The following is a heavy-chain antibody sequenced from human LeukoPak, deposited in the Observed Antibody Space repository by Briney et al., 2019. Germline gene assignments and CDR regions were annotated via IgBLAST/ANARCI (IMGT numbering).Heavy chain of an antibody. J-gene: IGHJ4*02. CDR1: GFTVSGNY. CDR3: ARDSHGDGIGR. V-gene: IGHV3-66*01. CDR2: IYSGDYT. Sequence: GGSLRLSCAASGFTVSGNYMSWVRQASGKGLEWVSVIYSGDYTYYADSVKGRFTISRDNFKNTLYLQMNSLRAEDTAVYYCARDSHGDGIGRWGQGTLVTVSS. D-gene: IGHD4-17*01.